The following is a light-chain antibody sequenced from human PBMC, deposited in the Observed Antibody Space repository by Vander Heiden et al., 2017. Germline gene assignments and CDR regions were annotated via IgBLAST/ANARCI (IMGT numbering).Light chain of an antibody. CDR2: LGS. Sequence: IVMTQSPLSLPVTPGEPASISCRSSQSLLHNNGYNYLDWYLQKPGQSPQLLIYLGSNRASGVPDRFSGSGSGTDFTLKSSRVEAEDVGVYYCMQALQTPFTFGPGTKVDIK. CDR1: QSLLHNNGYNY. CDR3: MQALQTPFT. J-gene: IGKJ3*01. V-gene: IGKV2-28*01.